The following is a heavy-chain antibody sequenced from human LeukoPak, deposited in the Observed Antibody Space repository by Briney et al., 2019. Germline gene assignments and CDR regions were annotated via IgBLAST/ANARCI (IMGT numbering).Heavy chain of an antibody. J-gene: IGHJ4*02. Sequence: PGGSLRLSCAASGFTFSSYAMSWVRQAPGKGLEWVSAISGSGGSTYYADSVKGRFTISRDNSKNTLYLQMNSLRAEDAAVYYCAKDLDSSGYYFDYWGQGTLVTVSS. CDR2: ISGSGGST. CDR1: GFTFSSYA. V-gene: IGHV3-23*01. D-gene: IGHD3-22*01. CDR3: AKDLDSSGYYFDY.